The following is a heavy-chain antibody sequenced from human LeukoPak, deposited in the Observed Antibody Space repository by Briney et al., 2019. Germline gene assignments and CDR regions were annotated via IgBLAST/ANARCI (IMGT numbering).Heavy chain of an antibody. CDR3: VKELCPFDY. J-gene: IGHJ4*02. CDR1: GFTFSTHG. Sequence: PGGSLILSCVASGFTFSTHGMNWVRQAPGKGLEWVSYISPSSGTIYYADSVKGRFTISRDNAKNSLYLQMNSLRDEDTAVYYCVKELCPFDYWGQGTLVTVSS. V-gene: IGHV3-48*02. D-gene: IGHD2-2*01. CDR2: ISPSSGTI.